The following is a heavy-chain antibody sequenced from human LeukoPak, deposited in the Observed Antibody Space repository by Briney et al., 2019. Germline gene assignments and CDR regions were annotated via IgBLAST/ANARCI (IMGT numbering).Heavy chain of an antibody. J-gene: IGHJ5*02. D-gene: IGHD2-2*02. V-gene: IGHV1-2*02. CDR2: ITPNSGGT. CDR1: GYTFTGYY. Sequence: SVKVSCKASGYTFTGYYMHWVRQAPGQGLEWMGWITPNSGGTKYAQKFQGRVTMTRDTSISTAYMELSGLRSDDAAVYYCARGFRLSAIEDWFDPWGQGTLVTVSS. CDR3: ARGFRLSAIEDWFDP.